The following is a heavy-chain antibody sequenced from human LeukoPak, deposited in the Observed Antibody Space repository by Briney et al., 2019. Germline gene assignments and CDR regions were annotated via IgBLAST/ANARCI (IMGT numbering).Heavy chain of an antibody. CDR3: ARGRSAVVTPDYYYYYCMDV. V-gene: IGHV4-4*09. Sequence: SETLSLTCTVSGGSISDSHWSWIRQPPGKGLEWIGNIHTSGGSNYSPSLKSRVTISLDMSRNQFSLRLSPVTAADTAVYYCARGRSAVVTPDYYYYYCMDVWGKGTTVTVSS. J-gene: IGHJ6*03. CDR1: GGSISDSH. D-gene: IGHD4-23*01. CDR2: IHTSGGS.